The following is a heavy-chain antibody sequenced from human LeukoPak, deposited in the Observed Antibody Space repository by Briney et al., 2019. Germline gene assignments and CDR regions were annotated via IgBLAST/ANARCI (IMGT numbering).Heavy chain of an antibody. Sequence: GGSLRLSCAASGLTFTNAWMSWVRQAPGKGLEWVGRIKKETDGGTTDYAAPVKGRFTISRDDSKNTLYLQMNSLKTEDTGVYYCIIDRTESGTRFGYWGQGTLVTVSS. J-gene: IGHJ4*02. CDR3: IIDRTESGTRFGY. CDR2: IKKETDGGTT. CDR1: GLTFTNAW. V-gene: IGHV3-15*01. D-gene: IGHD1-26*01.